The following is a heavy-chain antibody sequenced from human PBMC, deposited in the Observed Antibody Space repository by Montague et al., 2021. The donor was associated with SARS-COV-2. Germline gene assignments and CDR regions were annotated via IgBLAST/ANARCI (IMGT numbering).Heavy chain of an antibody. V-gene: IGHV3-66*01. CDR2: IYSDDST. J-gene: IGHJ6*02. D-gene: IGHD1-14*01. CDR1: EFPVSSHY. CDR3: AARTDYYYGLDV. Sequence: SLRLSCAASEFPVSSHYMSLVRQAPGKGLEWVSVIYSDDSTYYAYSVKGRFTISRDNSKNTLHLQMNSLRAEDTAVYYCAARTDYYYGLDVWGQGTTVTVSS.